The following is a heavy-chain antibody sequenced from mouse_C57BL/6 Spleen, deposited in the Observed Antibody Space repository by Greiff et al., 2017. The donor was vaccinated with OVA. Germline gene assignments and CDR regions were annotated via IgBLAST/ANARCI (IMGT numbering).Heavy chain of an antibody. CDR3: ARRGDYDDGDYFDD. V-gene: IGHV14-2*01. D-gene: IGHD2-4*01. CDR1: GFNIKDYY. Sequence: EVQLQESGAELVKPGASVKLSCTASGFNIKDYYMHWVKQRTEQGLEWIGRIGPEDGENKYAPKFPGKGTITADTSSNTLYLQHSRLASEDTAVYCGARRGDYDDGDYFDDWGKGTTLTVSS. J-gene: IGHJ2*01. CDR2: IGPEDGEN.